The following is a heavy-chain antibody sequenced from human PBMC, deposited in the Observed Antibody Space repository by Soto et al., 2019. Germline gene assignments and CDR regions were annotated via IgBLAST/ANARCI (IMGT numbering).Heavy chain of an antibody. Sequence: GSLRLSCAASGFTVSSNYMSWVRQAPGKGLEWVSVIYSGGSTYYADSVKGRFTISRDNSKNTLYLQMNSLRAEDTAVYYCARGIPTVGYYDFWSGSGMDVWGQGTTVTVSS. J-gene: IGHJ6*02. V-gene: IGHV3-53*01. CDR1: GFTVSSNY. D-gene: IGHD3-3*01. CDR3: ARGIPTVGYYDFWSGSGMDV. CDR2: IYSGGST.